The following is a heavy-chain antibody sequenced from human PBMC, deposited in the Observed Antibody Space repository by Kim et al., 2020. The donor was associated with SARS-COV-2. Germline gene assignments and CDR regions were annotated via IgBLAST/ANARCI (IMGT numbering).Heavy chain of an antibody. Sequence: GGSLRLSCAASGFTFSSYAMHWVRQAPGKGLEWVAVIWYDGSNKYYADSVKGRFTISRDNSKNTLYLQMNSLRAEDTAVYYCAKGRGYSYGSYYFDYWGQGTLVTVSS. V-gene: IGHV3-33*06. D-gene: IGHD5-18*01. CDR1: GFTFSSYA. J-gene: IGHJ4*02. CDR3: AKGRGYSYGSYYFDY. CDR2: IWYDGSNK.